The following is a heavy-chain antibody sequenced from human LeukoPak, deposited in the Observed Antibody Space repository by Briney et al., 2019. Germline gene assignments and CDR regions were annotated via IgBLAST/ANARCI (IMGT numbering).Heavy chain of an antibody. V-gene: IGHV3-7*05. CDR3: TTFYSRLTDY. D-gene: IGHD2/OR15-2a*01. CDR1: GFNLNSYW. CDR2: INQDGSEK. J-gene: IGHJ4*02. Sequence: PGGSLRLSCAASGFNLNSYWISWVRQAPGKGLEWLANINQDGSEKYYVDSVKGRFTISRDNAKNSLYLQMNSLRAEDTAVYYCTTFYSRLTDYWGQGTLVIVSS.